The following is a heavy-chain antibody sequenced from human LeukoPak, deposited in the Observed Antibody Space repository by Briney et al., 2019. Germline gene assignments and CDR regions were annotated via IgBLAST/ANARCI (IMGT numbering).Heavy chain of an antibody. Sequence: PSDTLSLTCAVSGYSISSSNWWGWIRQPPGKGLEWIGYIYYSGSIYYNPSLKSRVTMSVDTSKNQFSLKLSSVTAVDTAVYYCARIVGNCSSTSCYRYWFDPWGQGTLVTVSS. J-gene: IGHJ5*02. CDR2: IYYSGSI. CDR3: ARIVGNCSSTSCYRYWFDP. CDR1: GYSISSSNW. V-gene: IGHV4-28*05. D-gene: IGHD2-2*02.